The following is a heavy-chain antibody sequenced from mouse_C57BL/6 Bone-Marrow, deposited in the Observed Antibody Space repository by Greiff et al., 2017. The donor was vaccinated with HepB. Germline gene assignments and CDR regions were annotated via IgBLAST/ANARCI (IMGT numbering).Heavy chain of an antibody. CDR3: ARSGGPPPFDY. Sequence: QVQLKESGPELVKPGASVKISCKASGYAFSSYWMNWVKQRPGKGLEWIGRIDPGDGDTNYNGKFKGKATLTADKSSSTAYMQLSSLTSEDSAVYVCARSGGPPPFDYWGQGTTLTVSS. J-gene: IGHJ2*01. V-gene: IGHV1-82*01. CDR2: IDPGDGDT. D-gene: IGHD3-1*01. CDR1: GYAFSSYW.